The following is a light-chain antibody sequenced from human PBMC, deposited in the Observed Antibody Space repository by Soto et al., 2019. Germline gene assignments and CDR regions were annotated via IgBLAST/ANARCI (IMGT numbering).Light chain of an antibody. CDR3: SSYASSSSYV. Sequence: QSVLTQPASVSGSPGHSITISCTGTSSDVGGYNHVSWYQQHPGKAPKLIIYDVSNRPSGVSNRFSGSKSGNTASLTFSGLQAEDEADYYCSSYASSSSYVFGTGTKVTVL. J-gene: IGLJ1*01. CDR2: DVS. CDR1: SSDVGGYNH. V-gene: IGLV2-14*01.